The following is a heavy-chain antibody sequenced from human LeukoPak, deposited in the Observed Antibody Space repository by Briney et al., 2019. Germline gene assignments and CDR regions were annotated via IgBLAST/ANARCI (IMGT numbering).Heavy chain of an antibody. Sequence: PGGSLRLSCAASGFTFSSYAMGWVRQAPGKGLEWVSAISGSGGSTYYADSVKGRFTISRDDSKNTAYLQMNSLKTEDTAVYYCTRRDCSGGSCYLNYWGQGTLVTVSS. V-gene: IGHV3-23*01. D-gene: IGHD2-15*01. CDR2: ISGSGGST. CDR3: TRRDCSGGSCYLNY. J-gene: IGHJ4*02. CDR1: GFTFSSYA.